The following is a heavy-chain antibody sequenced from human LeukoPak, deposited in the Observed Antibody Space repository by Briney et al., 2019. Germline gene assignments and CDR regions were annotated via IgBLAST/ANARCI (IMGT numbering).Heavy chain of an antibody. CDR1: GFTFYNYG. V-gene: IGHV3-20*04. D-gene: IGHD2-8*01. J-gene: IGHJ1*01. CDR3: SRCSEGNGGINEYFHH. Sequence: GGSLRLSCAASGFTFYNYGINWVRQAPGRGREGGFRILWNGGGTYSSDSVKGGFTTSTDNAKNSLYLQMNSLRAEATAVFYCSRCSEGNGGINEYFHHWGQGTLVTVSS. CDR2: ILWNGGGT.